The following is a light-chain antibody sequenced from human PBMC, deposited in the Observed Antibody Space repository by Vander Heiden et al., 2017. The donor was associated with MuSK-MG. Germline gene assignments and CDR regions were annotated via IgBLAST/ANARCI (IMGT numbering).Light chain of an antibody. J-gene: IGKJ4*01. V-gene: IGKV3-11*01. CDR3: QQRSNWPPT. CDR1: QSVSSY. CDR2: DAF. Sequence: EIVLTQSPATLSLSPGERATLSCRASQSVSSYLAWYQQKPGQAPRLLTYDAFNRATGIPARFSGSGSGTDFTLTISSLEPEDFAVYYCQQRSNWPPTFGGGTKVEIK.